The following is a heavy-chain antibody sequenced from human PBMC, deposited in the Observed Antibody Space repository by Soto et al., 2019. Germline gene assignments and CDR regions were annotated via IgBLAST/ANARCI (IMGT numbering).Heavy chain of an antibody. CDR2: IYPGDSDT. D-gene: IGHD1-1*01. CDR3: AIAKYNWNLFYPFDY. V-gene: IGHV5-51*01. Sequence: GESLKISCKGSGYSFTSYWIGWVRQMPGKGLEWMGIIYPGDSDTRYSPSFQGQVTISADKSISTAYLQWSSLKASDTAMYYCAIAKYNWNLFYPFDYWGQGTLVTVSS. CDR1: GYSFTSYW. J-gene: IGHJ4*02.